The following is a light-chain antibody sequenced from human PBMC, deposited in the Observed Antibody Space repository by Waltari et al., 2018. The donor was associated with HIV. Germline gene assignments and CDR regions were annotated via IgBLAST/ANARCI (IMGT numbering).Light chain of an antibody. Sequence: QSVLTQPPSASRTPGQRVTISCAGSSSHIGSNTVNWYQQLPGTAPKLLIYKNNQRPSGVPDRFSGSKSGTSASLAISGLQSEDEADYYCAAWDDSLNGRVFGGGTKLTVL. V-gene: IGLV1-44*01. CDR1: SSHIGSNT. CDR2: KNN. J-gene: IGLJ3*02. CDR3: AAWDDSLNGRV.